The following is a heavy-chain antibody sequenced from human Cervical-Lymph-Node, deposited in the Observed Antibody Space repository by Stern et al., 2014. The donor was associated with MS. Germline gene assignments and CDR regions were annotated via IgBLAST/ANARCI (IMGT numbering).Heavy chain of an antibody. D-gene: IGHD6-13*01. V-gene: IGHV2-5*02. J-gene: IGHJ3*02. CDR3: TRRLVGTAAGKHAFDI. CDR1: GFSLSTSGVG. Sequence: QVTLRESGPTLVKPTQTLTLTCTFSGFSLSTSGVGVGWIRQPPGKALEWLALIYWDDDKRYRPSLKSRLTITKDTSKNQVVLTMTNMDPVDTATYYCTRRLVGTAAGKHAFDIWGQGTMVTVSS. CDR2: IYWDDDK.